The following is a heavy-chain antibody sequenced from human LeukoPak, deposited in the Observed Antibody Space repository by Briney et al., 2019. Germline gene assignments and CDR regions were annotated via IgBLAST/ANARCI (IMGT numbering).Heavy chain of an antibody. J-gene: IGHJ6*02. CDR3: ASNSVYIPWYDFWSGYYYYYGMDV. CDR1: GFTFSSYA. Sequence: GGSLRLSCAAFGFTFSSYAMSWVRQAPGKGLEWVSAISGSGGSTYYADSVKGRFTISRDNSKNTLYLQMNSLRAEDTAVYYCASNSVYIPWYDFWSGYYYYYGMDVWGQGTTVTVSS. V-gene: IGHV3-23*01. CDR2: ISGSGGST. D-gene: IGHD3-3*01.